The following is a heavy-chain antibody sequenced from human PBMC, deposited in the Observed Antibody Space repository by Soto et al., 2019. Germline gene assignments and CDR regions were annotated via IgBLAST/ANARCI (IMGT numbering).Heavy chain of an antibody. CDR3: ARADEVIATMETTYYYDY. J-gene: IGHJ4*02. CDR2: IYHGGST. Sequence: QLQLQESGSGLVKPSQTLSLTCAVSGGSISSGGYYWSWIRQPPGKGLEWIGYIYHGGSTYYNPSLTSRVTSLVDRSKNQLALNLSSVTAAHAAVYYWARADEVIATMETTYYYDYWGQGTLVTVSS. CDR1: GGSISSGGYY. V-gene: IGHV4-30-2*01. D-gene: IGHD3-10*01.